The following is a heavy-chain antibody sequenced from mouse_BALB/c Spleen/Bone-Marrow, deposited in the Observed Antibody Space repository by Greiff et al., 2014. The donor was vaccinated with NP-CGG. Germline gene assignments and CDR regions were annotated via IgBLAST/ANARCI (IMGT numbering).Heavy chain of an antibody. J-gene: IGHJ3*01. CDR1: GFPFSNYD. CDR3: ARQDGYDGTWFAY. D-gene: IGHD2-2*01. Sequence: EVKVEQSGGGLVKPGGSLKLSCAASGFPFSNYDMSWVRQTPEKRLEWVATITSGDSYTYYPDSVKGRFTISRDNARNTPYLQLSSLRSEDTALYYCARQDGYDGTWFAYWGQGTLVTVSA. V-gene: IGHV5-9*02. CDR2: ITSGDSYT.